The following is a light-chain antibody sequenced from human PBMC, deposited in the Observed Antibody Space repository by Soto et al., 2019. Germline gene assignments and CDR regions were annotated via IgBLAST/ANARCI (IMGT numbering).Light chain of an antibody. Sequence: QSVLTQPPSVSGAPGQRVTFSCTGTRSNIGAGFDVHWYQQLPGPAPKLIIYDNNNRHSGVPDRFSGSKSGTSASLAITGLRAVNAADYYCQSYDGRLSGNEVFVGGAKLTVL. CDR1: RSNIGAGFD. CDR2: DNN. J-gene: IGLJ3*02. V-gene: IGLV1-40*01. CDR3: QSYDGRLSGNEV.